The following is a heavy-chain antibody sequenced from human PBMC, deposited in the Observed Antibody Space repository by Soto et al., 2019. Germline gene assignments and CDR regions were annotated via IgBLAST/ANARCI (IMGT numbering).Heavy chain of an antibody. D-gene: IGHD6-25*01. CDR1: GFTFSNYA. J-gene: IGHJ2*01. CDR2: VSYDGSNK. Sequence: QVQLVESGGGVVQPGKSLRLSCAAAGFTFSNYAMHWVRQAPGKGLEWVATVSYDGSNKYYSDSVQCRFTISRDNSENSLYLQLNTLRPEDTAVYHCARDAANWYFDIWGRGTLVIVSS. CDR3: ARDAANWYFDI. V-gene: IGHV3-30-3*01.